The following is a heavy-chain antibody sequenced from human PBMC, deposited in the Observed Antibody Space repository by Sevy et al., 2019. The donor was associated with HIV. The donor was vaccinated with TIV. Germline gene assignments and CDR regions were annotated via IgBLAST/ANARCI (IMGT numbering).Heavy chain of an antibody. V-gene: IGHV5-51*01. CDR3: ARHRLGSCSRTSCSGGDY. CDR1: GYSFTSYW. J-gene: IGHJ4*02. CDR2: IYPGDSDI. D-gene: IGHD2-2*01. Sequence: GESLKISCKSSGYSFTSYWIGWVRQMPGKGLEWMGIIYPGDSDIRYSPSFQGQVTITADKSINTAYLQWSSLKALDSAMYYCARHRLGSCSRTSCSGGDYWGQGTLVTVSS.